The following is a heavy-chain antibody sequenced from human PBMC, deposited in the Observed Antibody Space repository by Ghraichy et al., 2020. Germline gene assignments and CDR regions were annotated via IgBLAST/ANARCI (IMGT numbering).Heavy chain of an antibody. V-gene: IGHV4-34*01. J-gene: IGHJ6*03. CDR2: INHSGST. CDR1: GGSFSGYY. CDR3: ARVYAPTYYYYYMDV. Sequence: TLSLTCAVYGGSFSGYYWSWIRQPPGKGLEWIGEINHSGSTNYNPSLKSRVTISVDTSKNQFSLKLSSVTAADTAVYYCARVYAPTYYYYYMDVWGKGTTVTVSS. D-gene: IGHD2-2*02.